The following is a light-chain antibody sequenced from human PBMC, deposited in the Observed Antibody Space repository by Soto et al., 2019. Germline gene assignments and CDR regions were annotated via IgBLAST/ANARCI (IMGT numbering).Light chain of an antibody. CDR2: KVS. J-gene: IGKJ2*01. CDR1: QSLRGY. Sequence: DVQMTQSPSTLSASVGDRVTISCRASQSLRGYLAWYQQKPGKAPNLLIYKVSNLDNGVRPRFSGGGSGTEFTLTISSLQPDDFATYYCQQYDTYPYTFGQGTKLEIK. CDR3: QQYDTYPYT. V-gene: IGKV1-5*03.